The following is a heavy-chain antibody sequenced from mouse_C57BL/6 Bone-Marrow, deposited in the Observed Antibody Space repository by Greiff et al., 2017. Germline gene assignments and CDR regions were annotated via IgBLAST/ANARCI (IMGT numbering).Heavy chain of an antibody. CDR2: IDPNSGGT. V-gene: IGHV1-72*01. J-gene: IGHJ1*03. D-gene: IGHD1-1*01. CDR3: ERWGTTVVATDWYFDV. CDR1: GYTFTSYW. Sequence: QVQLQQPGAELVKPGASVKLSCKASGYTFTSYWMHWVKQRPGRGLEWIGRIDPNSGGTKYNEKFKSKATLTVDKPSSTAYMQLSSLTSEDSAVYYCERWGTTVVATDWYFDVWGTGTTVTVSS.